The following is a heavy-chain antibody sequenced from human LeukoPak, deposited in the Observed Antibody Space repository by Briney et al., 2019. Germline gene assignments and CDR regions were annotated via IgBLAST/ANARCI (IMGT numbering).Heavy chain of an antibody. CDR2: ISAYNGNT. CDR3: ARDIPYLSRGSGSYHYYFDY. Sequence: ASVKVSCKASGYTFTSYGISWVRQAPGQGLEWMGRISAYNGNTNYAQKLQGRVTMTTDTSTSTAYMELRSLRSDDTAVYYCARDIPYLSRGSGSYHYYFDYWGQGTLVTVSS. D-gene: IGHD3-10*01. V-gene: IGHV1-18*01. CDR1: GYTFTSYG. J-gene: IGHJ4*02.